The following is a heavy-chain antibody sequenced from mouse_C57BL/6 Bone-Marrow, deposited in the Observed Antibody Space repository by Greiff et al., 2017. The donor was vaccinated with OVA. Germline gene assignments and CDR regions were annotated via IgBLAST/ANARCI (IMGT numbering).Heavy chain of an antibody. V-gene: IGHV1-22*01. D-gene: IGHD2-3*01. J-gene: IGHJ2*01. Sequence: EVQLQQSGPELVKPGASVKMSCKASGYTFTDYNMHWVKQSHGKSLEWIGYINPNNGGTSYNQKFKGKATLTVNKSSSTAYMELRSLTSEDSAVYYCARCGGWLLLYFDYWGQGTTLTVSS. CDR3: ARCGGWLLLYFDY. CDR2: INPNNGGT. CDR1: GYTFTDYN.